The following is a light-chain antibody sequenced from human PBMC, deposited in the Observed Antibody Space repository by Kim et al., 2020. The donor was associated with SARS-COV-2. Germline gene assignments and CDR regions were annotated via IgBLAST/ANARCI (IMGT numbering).Light chain of an antibody. CDR2: AAS. CDR1: QSISSNY. J-gene: IGKJ2*01. V-gene: IGKV3-20*01. Sequence: EIVLTQSPGTLSLSPGESATLSCRASQSISSNYLAWYQQKPGQAPRLLIYAASSRATGIPDRFSGSGSGTDITLTISRLEPEDFAVYYCQQYGSSPRTFGQGTKLEI. CDR3: QQYGSSPRT.